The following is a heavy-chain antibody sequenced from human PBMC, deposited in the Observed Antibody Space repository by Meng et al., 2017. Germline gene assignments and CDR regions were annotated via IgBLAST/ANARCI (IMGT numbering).Heavy chain of an antibody. J-gene: IGHJ4*02. Sequence: HVQLQESGPVRVRPSETLSLTCTVSGGSVSSGSYYWSWIRQPPGKGLEWIGYIYYSGSTNYNPSLKSRVTISVDTSKNQFSLKLSSVTAADTAVYYCARVKITGTTRSIDYWGQGTLVTVSS. CDR2: IYYSGST. CDR3: ARVKITGTTRSIDY. V-gene: IGHV4-61*01. CDR1: GGSVSSGSYY. D-gene: IGHD1-7*01.